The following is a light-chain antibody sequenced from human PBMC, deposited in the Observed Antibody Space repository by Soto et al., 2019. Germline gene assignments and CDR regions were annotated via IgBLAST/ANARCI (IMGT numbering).Light chain of an antibody. CDR2: EVS. CDR3: SSYTRNSARPV. V-gene: IGLV2-14*01. Sequence: QSVLTQPASVSGSPGQSITISCSATSSDYVSWYQQHPGKAPKLIIYEVSNRPTGVSNRFSGSKSGNTASLIISGLQADDEADYYCSSYTRNSARPVFGSGTKLTVL. CDR1: SSDY. J-gene: IGLJ1*01.